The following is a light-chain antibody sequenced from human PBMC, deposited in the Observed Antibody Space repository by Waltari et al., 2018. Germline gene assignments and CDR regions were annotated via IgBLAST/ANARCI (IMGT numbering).Light chain of an antibody. V-gene: IGKV1-16*01. Sequence: DIQMTQSPSSLSASLGERVTINCRASPGINNYLAWFQQKPGKAPKPLIYFASNLQNGVPSRFSGTGSGTDFTLTISSLQADDFATYFCQQYDDYPFTFGQGTRLEIK. CDR1: PGINNY. J-gene: IGKJ2*01. CDR2: FAS. CDR3: QQYDDYPFT.